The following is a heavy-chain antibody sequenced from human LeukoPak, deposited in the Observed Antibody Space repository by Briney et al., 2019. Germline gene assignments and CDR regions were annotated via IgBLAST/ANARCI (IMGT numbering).Heavy chain of an antibody. J-gene: IGHJ4*02. V-gene: IGHV4-34*01. CDR2: INHSGST. CDR3: ARGSDVDTAMVLDSGCFGY. CDR1: GGSFSGYY. Sequence: SETLSLTCAVYGGSFSGYYWTWIRQPPGKGLEWIGEINHSGSTNYNPSLKSRVTISVDTSKNQFSLKLSSVTAADTAVYYCARGSDVDTAMVLDSGCFGYWGQGTLVTVSS. D-gene: IGHD5-18*01.